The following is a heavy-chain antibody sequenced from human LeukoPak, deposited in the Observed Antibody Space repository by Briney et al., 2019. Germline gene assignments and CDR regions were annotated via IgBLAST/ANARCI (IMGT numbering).Heavy chain of an antibody. CDR1: GFTFSNAW. CDR3: TTGLIWVSAFDI. J-gene: IGHJ3*02. CDR2: IKSKTDGGTT. D-gene: IGHD3-16*01. Sequence: PGGSLRLSCAASGFTFSNAWMSWVRQAPGKGLEWVGRIKSKTDGGTTDYAAPVKGRSTISRDDSKNTLYLQMNSLKTEDTAVCYCTTGLIWVSAFDIWGQGTMVTVSS. V-gene: IGHV3-15*01.